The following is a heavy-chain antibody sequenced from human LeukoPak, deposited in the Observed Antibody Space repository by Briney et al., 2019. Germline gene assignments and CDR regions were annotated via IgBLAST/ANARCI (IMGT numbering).Heavy chain of an antibody. CDR3: AKDPKRVYGGYDVLLDY. CDR1: GFTFSSYG. J-gene: IGHJ4*02. V-gene: IGHV3-30*18. CDR2: ISYDGSNK. D-gene: IGHD5-12*01. Sequence: GGSLRLSCAASGFTFSSYGMHWVRQAPGKGLEWVAVISYDGSNKYYADSVKGRFTISRDNSKNTLYLQMNSLRAEDTAVYYCAKDPKRVYGGYDVLLDYWGQGTLVTVSS.